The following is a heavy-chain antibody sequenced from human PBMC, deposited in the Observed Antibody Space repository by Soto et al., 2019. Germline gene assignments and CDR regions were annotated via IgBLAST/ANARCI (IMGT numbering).Heavy chain of an antibody. CDR1: GFTFSSYG. CDR3: SIDSGFDY. J-gene: IGHJ4*02. CDR2: ISYDGSNK. V-gene: IGHV3-30*03. Sequence: QVQLVESGGGVVQPGRSLGLSCAASGFTFSSYGMHWVRQAPGKGLEWVAVISYDGSNKYYADSVKGRFTISRDNSKNTLYLQMNSLRDEDTAVYYCSIDSGFDYWGQGTLVTVSS. D-gene: IGHD3-10*01.